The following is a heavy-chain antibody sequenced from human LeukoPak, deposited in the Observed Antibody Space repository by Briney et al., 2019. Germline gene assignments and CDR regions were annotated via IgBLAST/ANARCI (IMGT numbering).Heavy chain of an antibody. D-gene: IGHD6-13*01. CDR2: INHSGST. Sequence: SETLSLTCAVYGGSFSGYYWSWIRQPPGKGLEWIGEINHSGSTNYNPSLKSRVTISVDTSKNQFSLKLSSMTAADTAVYYCARGFHLYSSSWYQYYYYGMDVWGQGTTVTVSS. V-gene: IGHV4-34*01. CDR3: ARGFHLYSSSWYQYYYYGMDV. J-gene: IGHJ6*02. CDR1: GGSFSGYY.